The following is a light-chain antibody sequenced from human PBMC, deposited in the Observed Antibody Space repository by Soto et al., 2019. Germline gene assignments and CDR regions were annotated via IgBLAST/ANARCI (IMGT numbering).Light chain of an antibody. V-gene: IGKV3-20*01. Sequence: EIVLTQSPGTLSLSPGERATLSCRASQSVSSSYLAWYQQKPGQAPRLLIYDASSRATGIPDRFSGSGSGTDFTLTISRLEPEDFAVYYCQQYGSSLHSTFGGGTKVEIK. CDR1: QSVSSSY. J-gene: IGKJ4*01. CDR2: DAS. CDR3: QQYGSSLHST.